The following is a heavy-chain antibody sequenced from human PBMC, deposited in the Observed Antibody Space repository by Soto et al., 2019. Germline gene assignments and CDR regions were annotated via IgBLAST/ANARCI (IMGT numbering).Heavy chain of an antibody. Sequence: ASVSVSCPASGGTFSSHRFNWVRQARGHGLEWLGGILPIYRTADYAQKFQGRVTITADESTRSGYMELNLLKSKDTALHYCLADSWSKLSSSWGQGTVVTVS. CDR3: LADSWSKLSSS. J-gene: IGHJ4*02. CDR2: ILPIYRTA. V-gene: IGHV1-69*13. CDR1: GGTFSSHR. D-gene: IGHD6-19*01.